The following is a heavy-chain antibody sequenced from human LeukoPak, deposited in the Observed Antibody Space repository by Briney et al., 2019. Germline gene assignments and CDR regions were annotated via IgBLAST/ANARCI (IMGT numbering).Heavy chain of an antibody. D-gene: IGHD2-15*01. J-gene: IGHJ4*02. CDR2: ISGSGGST. CDR3: AKGGLGYCSGGSCSYADN. V-gene: IGHV3-23*01. CDR1: GFTFSNYA. Sequence: GGSLRLSCAASGFTFSNYAMSWVRKAPGKGLEWVSAISGSGGSTYYADSVKGRFTISRDNLKNTVSLQMNNLRVEDTAVYYCAKGGLGYCSGGSCSYADNWGQGTLVTVSS.